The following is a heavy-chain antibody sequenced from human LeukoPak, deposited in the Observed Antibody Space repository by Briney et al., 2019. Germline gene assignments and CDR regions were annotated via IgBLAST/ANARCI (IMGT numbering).Heavy chain of an antibody. D-gene: IGHD6-13*01. V-gene: IGHV1-69*13. CDR1: GGTFSSYA. CDR3: ARHWYRPERPYYFDY. J-gene: IGHJ4*02. Sequence: GASVKVSCKASGGTFSSYAISWVRQAPGQGLEWMGGIIPIFGTANYAQKFQGRVTITADESTSTAYMELSSLRSEDTAVYYCARHWYRPERPYYFDYWGQGTLVTVSS. CDR2: IIPIFGTA.